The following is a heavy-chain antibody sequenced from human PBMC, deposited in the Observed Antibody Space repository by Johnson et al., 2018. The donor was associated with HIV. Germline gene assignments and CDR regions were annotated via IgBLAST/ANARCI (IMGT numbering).Heavy chain of an antibody. CDR2: IGTAGDT. V-gene: IGHV3-13*01. J-gene: IGHJ3*02. D-gene: IGHD6-19*01. Sequence: VQLVESGGGVVQPGGSLRLSCAASGFTFSIYDMHWVRQPTGKGLEWVSAIGTAGDTYYADSVKGRFTISRDNSKNTLYLQMNSLRAEDTAVYYCARDRSSGWYGGVDAFDIWGQGTMVTVSS. CDR1: GFTFSIYD. CDR3: ARDRSSGWYGGVDAFDI.